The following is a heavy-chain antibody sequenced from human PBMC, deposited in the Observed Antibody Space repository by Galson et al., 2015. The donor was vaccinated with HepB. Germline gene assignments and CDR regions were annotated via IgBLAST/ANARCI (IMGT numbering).Heavy chain of an antibody. D-gene: IGHD1-7*01. CDR3: TTVDWTYKRSGYFDF. V-gene: IGHV3-15*01. CDR2: IRDITDGGTT. J-gene: IGHJ4*02. Sequence: ALRLPCAASGFAFRQARLSWGRQTPGIGLEWDGRIRDITDGGTTDHAAPVEGRYTVSRDDARNTLYLHMNSLQTEDTAVYYCTTVDWTYKRSGYFDFWGQGTLVTVSS. CDR1: GFAFRQAR.